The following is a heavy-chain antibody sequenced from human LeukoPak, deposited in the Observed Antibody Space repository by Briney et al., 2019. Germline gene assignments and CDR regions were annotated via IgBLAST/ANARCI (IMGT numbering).Heavy chain of an antibody. J-gene: IGHJ4*02. D-gene: IGHD3-10*01. Sequence: GGSLRLSCAASGFTFSSYWMSWVRQAPGKGLEWVANIKQDGSEKYYVDSVKGRFTISRDNARNSLYLQMNSLRVEDTALYYCAARSSGSHFDYWGQGTLVTVSS. CDR2: IKQDGSEK. CDR1: GFTFSSYW. V-gene: IGHV3-7*03. CDR3: AARSSGSHFDY.